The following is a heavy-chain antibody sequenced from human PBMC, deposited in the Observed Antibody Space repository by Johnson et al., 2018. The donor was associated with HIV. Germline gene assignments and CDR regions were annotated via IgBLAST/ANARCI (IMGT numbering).Heavy chain of an antibody. CDR2: IRYDGSNK. V-gene: IGHV3-30*02. CDR3: AKARSLLDYGGFDAFDI. J-gene: IGHJ3*02. D-gene: IGHD4-23*01. Sequence: QVQLVESGGGVVQPGRSLRLSCAASGFTFSSYAMHWVRQAPGKGLEWVAFIRYDGSNKYYANSVKGRFTISRDNSKNTLSLQMNSLRVEDTAMYYCAKARSLLDYGGFDAFDIWGQGTMVTVSS. CDR1: GFTFSSYA.